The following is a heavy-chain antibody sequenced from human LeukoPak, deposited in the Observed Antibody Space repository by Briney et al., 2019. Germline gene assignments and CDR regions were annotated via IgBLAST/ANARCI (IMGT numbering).Heavy chain of an antibody. CDR2: IWSDGNNK. Sequence: GGSLRLSCAASGFTFSTYGMHWVRQAPGKGLEWVADIWSDGNNKYYADSVKGRFTISRDTSKNTLYLQMNSLRAEDTAVYYCARGSIAAAATGAFDIWGQGTMVTVSS. J-gene: IGHJ3*02. V-gene: IGHV3-33*01. D-gene: IGHD6-13*01. CDR3: ARGSIAAAATGAFDI. CDR1: GFTFSTYG.